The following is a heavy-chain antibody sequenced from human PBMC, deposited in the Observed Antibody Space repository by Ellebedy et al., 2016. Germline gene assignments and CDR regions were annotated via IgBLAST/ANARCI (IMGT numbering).Heavy chain of an antibody. J-gene: IGHJ4*02. CDR3: ATCGYTYYFDY. Sequence: ASVKVSXXVSGYTLTEFSMHWVRQAPGKGLEWMGGFDPEDGETIYAQKFQGRVTMTEDTSTDTAYMELSSLRSEDTAVYYCATCGYTYYFDYWGQGTLVTVSS. V-gene: IGHV1-24*01. D-gene: IGHD3-22*01. CDR1: GYTLTEFS. CDR2: FDPEDGET.